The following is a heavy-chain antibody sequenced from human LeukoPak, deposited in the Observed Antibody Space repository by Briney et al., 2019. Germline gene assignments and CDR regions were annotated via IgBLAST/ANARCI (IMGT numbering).Heavy chain of an antibody. J-gene: IGHJ4*02. CDR3: ARALTTSWYYFDY. CDR1: GFTFISYE. Sequence: GGSLRLSCAASGFTFISYEMNWVRQAPGKGLEWVSYISSSGTTIHYADSVKGRFSISRDNAKNSLYLQMNSLRAEDTAVYYCARALTTSWYYFDYWGQGTLVTVSS. V-gene: IGHV3-48*03. CDR2: ISSSGTTI. D-gene: IGHD2-2*01.